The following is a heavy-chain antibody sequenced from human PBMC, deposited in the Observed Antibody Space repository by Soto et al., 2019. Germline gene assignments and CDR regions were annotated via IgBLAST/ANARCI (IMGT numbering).Heavy chain of an antibody. CDR2: FYYGGTT. CDR3: GRRGLILVPL. Sequence: PSETLSLTCTVSGGSVGSSDSYWVWIRQPPGKGLEWIGSFYYGGTTYYNPSLKSRVTVFVDTSKNLFSLNLNSVTAADTAIYYCGRRGLILVPLWGQGTMVTVSS. D-gene: IGHD3-22*01. CDR1: GGSVGSSDSY. J-gene: IGHJ3*01. V-gene: IGHV4-39*01.